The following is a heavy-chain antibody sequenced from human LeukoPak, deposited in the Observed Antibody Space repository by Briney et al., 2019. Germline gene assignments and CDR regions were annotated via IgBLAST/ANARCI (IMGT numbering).Heavy chain of an antibody. J-gene: IGHJ4*02. CDR2: INHSGST. V-gene: IGHV4-34*01. CDR3: ARPHGRGGYDY. CDR1: GGSFSGYY. Sequence: PSETLSLTCAVYGGSFSGYYWSWIRQPPGKGLEWIGEINHSGSTNYNPSLKSRVTISVDTSKNQFSLKLSSVIAADTAVYYCARPHGRGGYDYWGQGTLVTVSS. D-gene: IGHD1-26*01.